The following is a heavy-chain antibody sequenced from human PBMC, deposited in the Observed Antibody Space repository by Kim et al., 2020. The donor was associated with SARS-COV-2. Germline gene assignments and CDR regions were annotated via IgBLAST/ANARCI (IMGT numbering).Heavy chain of an antibody. V-gene: IGHV4-4*07. D-gene: IGHD3-3*02. Sequence: SETLSLTCTVSGGSISSYHWTWIRQPAGRGLEWIGRIYSSGSTDYNPSLKSRVTMSVDTSKNQFSLRLTSVTAADTAVYYCAREGRSSIPGYWGQGTLVT. CDR2: IYSSGST. CDR1: GGSISSYH. CDR3: AREGRSSIPGY. J-gene: IGHJ4*02.